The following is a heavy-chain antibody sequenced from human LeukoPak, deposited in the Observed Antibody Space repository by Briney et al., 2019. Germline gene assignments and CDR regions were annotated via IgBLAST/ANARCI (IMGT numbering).Heavy chain of an antibody. CDR1: GFTFSSHW. CDR3: GSGSTWLP. Sequence: GGSLRLSCAASGFTFSSHWMGWVRQAPGKGLEWVANIKEDGSEKYYVDSVKGRFTVSRDNAKNSLYLQMNSLRAEDTAVYYCGSGSTWLPRGQGTLVTVSS. CDR2: IKEDGSEK. D-gene: IGHD6-13*01. V-gene: IGHV3-7*01. J-gene: IGHJ4*02.